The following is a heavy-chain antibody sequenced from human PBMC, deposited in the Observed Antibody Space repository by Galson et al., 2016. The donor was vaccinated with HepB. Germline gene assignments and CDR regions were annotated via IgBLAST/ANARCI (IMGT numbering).Heavy chain of an antibody. V-gene: IGHV1-18*01. J-gene: IGHJ3*02. CDR1: GYSFTSHS. CDR2: VTTYSGDT. D-gene: IGHD3-10*01. Sequence: SVKVSCKASGYSFTSHSISWVRQAPGQGLEWMGYVTTYSGDTYYAPNLQGRVTMTTDPSTRTAYMELRRLASDDTAVYYCAIGSGAETPGDAFDIWGRGTVVTVSS. CDR3: AIGSGAETPGDAFDI.